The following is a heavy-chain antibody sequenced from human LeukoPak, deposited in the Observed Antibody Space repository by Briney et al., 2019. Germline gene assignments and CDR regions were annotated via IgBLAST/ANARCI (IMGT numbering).Heavy chain of an antibody. D-gene: IGHD5-18*01. V-gene: IGHV3-23*01. J-gene: IGHJ3*02. Sequence: GGSLRLSCAASGFTFSSYAMSWVRQAPAKGLEWVSAISGSGGSTYYADSVKGRFTISRDNSKNTLYLQMNSLRAEDTAVYYCAKHPPRGPDMDYAFDIWGQGTMVTVSS. CDR2: ISGSGGST. CDR3: AKHPPRGPDMDYAFDI. CDR1: GFTFSSYA.